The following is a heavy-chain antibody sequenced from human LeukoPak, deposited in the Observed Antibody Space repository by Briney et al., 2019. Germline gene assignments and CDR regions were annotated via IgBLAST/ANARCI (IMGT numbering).Heavy chain of an antibody. CDR2: IYPGDSVT. J-gene: IGHJ5*02. CDR1: GFSFSSFW. Sequence: GESLKISCKASGFSFSSFWIAWVRRMPGKGLEWMGIIYPGDSVTRYSPSFQGQVTISADKSITTAYLQWSSLKASDTAIYYCARHGYYDFWSGQNWFDPWGQGTLVTVSS. V-gene: IGHV5-51*01. D-gene: IGHD3-3*01. CDR3: ARHGYYDFWSGQNWFDP.